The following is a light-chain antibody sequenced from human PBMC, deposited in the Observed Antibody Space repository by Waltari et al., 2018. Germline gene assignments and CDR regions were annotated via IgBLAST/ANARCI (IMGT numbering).Light chain of an antibody. V-gene: IGLV1-44*01. CDR3: SSWDVSLNGWV. J-gene: IGLJ3*02. CDR2: SNN. CDR1: SSNIGSNS. Sequence: QSVLTQPPSASGTPGQRVIISCSGSSSNIGSNSVNWYQQLPGTAPKVVIHSNNQRPAGVPDRFSGSKYGSSVSLAISGLQSEDEADYYCSSWDVSLNGWVFGGGTKLTVL.